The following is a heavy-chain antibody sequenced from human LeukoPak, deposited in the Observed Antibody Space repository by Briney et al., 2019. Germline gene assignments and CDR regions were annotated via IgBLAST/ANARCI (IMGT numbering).Heavy chain of an antibody. CDR3: ARDRYAPAKYDFDY. V-gene: IGHV3-30*06. Sequence: GGSLRLSCAASGFTFSNYGMHWVRQAPGKGLEWVAVVANDGRDKQYADSMKGRFSIYRDNSENMLYLQMNTLIAEDTAVYYCARDRYAPAKYDFDYWGQGTLVTVSS. CDR2: VANDGRDK. J-gene: IGHJ4*02. D-gene: IGHD2-15*01. CDR1: GFTFSNYG.